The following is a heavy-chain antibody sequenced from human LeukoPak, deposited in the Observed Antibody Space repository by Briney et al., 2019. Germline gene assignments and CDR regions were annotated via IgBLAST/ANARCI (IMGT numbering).Heavy chain of an antibody. Sequence: SETLSLTCTVSGGSISSSSYYWGWIRQPPGKGLEWIGSIYYSGSTYYNPSLKSRVTISVDTSKNQFSLKLSSVTAADTAVYYCARVIPSFYYYDSSGYPDYWGQGTLVTVSS. CDR3: ARVIPSFYYYDSSGYPDY. CDR1: GGSISSSSYY. D-gene: IGHD3-22*01. J-gene: IGHJ4*02. V-gene: IGHV4-39*07. CDR2: IYYSGST.